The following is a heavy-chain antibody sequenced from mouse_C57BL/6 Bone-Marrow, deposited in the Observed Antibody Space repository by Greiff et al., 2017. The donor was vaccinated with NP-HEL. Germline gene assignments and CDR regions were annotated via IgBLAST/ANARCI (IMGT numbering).Heavy chain of an antibody. J-gene: IGHJ4*01. Sequence: VQLQQPGAELVRPGSSVKLSCKASGYTFTSYWMHWVKQRPIQGLEWIGNIYPSDSETHYNQKFKDKATLTVDKSSSTAYMQLSSLTSEDSAVYYCARSGYYGSRYYYAMDYWGQGTSVTVSS. D-gene: IGHD1-1*01. CDR1: GYTFTSYW. CDR2: IYPSDSET. CDR3: ARSGYYGSRYYYAMDY. V-gene: IGHV1-52*01.